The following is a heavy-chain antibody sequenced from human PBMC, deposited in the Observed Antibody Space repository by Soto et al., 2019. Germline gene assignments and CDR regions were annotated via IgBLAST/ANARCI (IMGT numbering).Heavy chain of an antibody. Sequence: SETLSLTCTVSGGSISSSSCHWSWIRQPPGKGLEWIASIKYSGTTFYNPSLESRVTISVDTSKNQFSLKLSSVTAADTAVYYCARAQSGYYFYYGMDVWGQGTTVTVSS. J-gene: IGHJ6*02. CDR1: GGSISSSSCH. CDR3: ARAQSGYYFYYGMDV. D-gene: IGHD3-3*01. CDR2: IKYSGTT. V-gene: IGHV4-39*07.